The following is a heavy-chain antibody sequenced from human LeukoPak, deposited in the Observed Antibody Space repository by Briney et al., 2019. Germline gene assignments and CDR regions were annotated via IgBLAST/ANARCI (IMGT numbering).Heavy chain of an antibody. J-gene: IGHJ4*02. CDR1: GGSVSSYY. CDR3: AAHYPGYCSGGSCYASY. V-gene: IGHV4-59*02. Sequence: PSETLSLTCTVSGGSVSSYYWSWIRQPPGKGLEWIGYIDYSGSPNYNPSPKSRVTISLETSKSQFSLKLNSLTAADTAVYFCAAHYPGYCSGGSCYASYWGQGTLVTVSS. CDR2: IDYSGSP. D-gene: IGHD2-15*01.